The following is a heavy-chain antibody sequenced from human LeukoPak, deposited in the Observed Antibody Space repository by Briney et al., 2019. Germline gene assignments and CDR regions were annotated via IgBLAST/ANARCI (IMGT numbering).Heavy chain of an antibody. V-gene: IGHV3-9*01. CDR1: GFTFDDYA. D-gene: IGHD3-22*01. J-gene: IGHJ4*02. CDR3: AKDTEGYYDSSGYFVY. Sequence: GRSLRLSCAASGFTFDDYAMHWVRQAPGKGLEWVSGISWNSGSIGYADSVKGRFTISRDNAKNSLYLQMNSLRAEDTALYYCAKDTEGYYDSSGYFVYWGQGTLVTVSS. CDR2: ISWNSGSI.